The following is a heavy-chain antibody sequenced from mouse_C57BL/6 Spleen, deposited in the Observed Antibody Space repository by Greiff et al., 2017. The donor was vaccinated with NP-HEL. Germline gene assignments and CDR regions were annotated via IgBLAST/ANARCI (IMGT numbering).Heavy chain of an antibody. CDR2: IDPETGGT. V-gene: IGHV1-15*01. CDR1: GYTFTDYE. CDR3: TRHWDGY. J-gene: IGHJ2*02. Sequence: VKLVESGAELVRPGASVTLSCKASGYTFTDYEMHWVKQTPVHGLEWIGAIDPETGGTAYNQKFKGKAILTADKSSSTAYMELRSLTSEDSAVYYCTRHWDGYWGQGTSLTVSS. D-gene: IGHD4-1*01.